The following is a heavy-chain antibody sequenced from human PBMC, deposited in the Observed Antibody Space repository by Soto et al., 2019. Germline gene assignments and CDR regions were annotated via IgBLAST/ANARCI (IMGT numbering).Heavy chain of an antibody. D-gene: IGHD6-13*01. CDR2: SNHSGST. Sequence: QVQLQQWGAGLLKPSETLSLTCAVYGGSFSGYYWCWIRQPPGKGLEWIGESNHSGSTNYNPSLKSRVTISVDTSKNQFSLKLSSVTAADTAVYYCATFNRQLVFGARLDWGQGTLVTVSS. J-gene: IGHJ4*02. CDR1: GGSFSGYY. CDR3: ATFNRQLVFGARLD. V-gene: IGHV4-34*01.